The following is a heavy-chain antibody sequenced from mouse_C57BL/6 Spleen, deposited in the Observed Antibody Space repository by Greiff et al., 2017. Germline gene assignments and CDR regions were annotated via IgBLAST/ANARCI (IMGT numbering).Heavy chain of an antibody. CDR1: GYAFSSYW. D-gene: IGHD1-1*01. CDR2: IYPGDGDT. J-gene: IGHJ2*01. V-gene: IGHV1-80*01. Sequence: VMLVESGAELVKPGASVKISCKASGYAFSSYWMNWVKQRPGKGLEWIGQIYPGDGDTNYNGKFKGKATLTADKSSSTAYMQLSSLTSEDSAVYFCARLSYYGFDYWGQGTTLTVSS. CDR3: ARLSYYGFDY.